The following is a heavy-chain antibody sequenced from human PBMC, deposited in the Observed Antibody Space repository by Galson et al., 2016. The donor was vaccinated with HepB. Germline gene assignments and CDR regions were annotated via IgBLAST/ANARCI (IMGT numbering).Heavy chain of an antibody. CDR3: ARYRGYNYGHPFDY. J-gene: IGHJ4*02. D-gene: IGHD5-18*01. CDR2: IDYSGST. CDR1: GDSISTSSYY. V-gene: IGHV4-39*01. Sequence: SETLSLTCTVSGDSISTSSYYWGWIRQPPGKGLEWIGNIDYSGSTYYNPSLKSRVTISVDTSKNQFSLRLSSVTAADTAVYYCARYRGYNYGHPFDYWGQGTLVTVSS.